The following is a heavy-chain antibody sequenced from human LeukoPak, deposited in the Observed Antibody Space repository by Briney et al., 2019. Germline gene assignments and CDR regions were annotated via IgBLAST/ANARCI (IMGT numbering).Heavy chain of an antibody. CDR1: GYTFTSYD. D-gene: IGHD2-21*02. CDR3: ARAYCGGDCPIDY. CDR2: ISAYNGNT. J-gene: IGHJ4*02. Sequence: ASVKVSCKASGYTFTSYDINWVRQATGQGLEWMGWISAYNGNTNYAQKLQGRVTMTTDTSTSTAYMELRSLRSDDTAVYYCARAYCGGDCPIDYWGQGTLVTVSS. V-gene: IGHV1-18*01.